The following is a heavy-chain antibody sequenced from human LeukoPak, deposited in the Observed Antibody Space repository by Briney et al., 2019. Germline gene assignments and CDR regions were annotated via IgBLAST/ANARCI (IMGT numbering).Heavy chain of an antibody. CDR2: ISAYNVNA. CDR3: ARGGSSSS. Sequence: ASVKVSCKASGYTFTSYGISWVRQAPGQGLEWMGWISAYNVNANFAQKLQGRVTMTRDTSTSTVYMELSSLRSEDTAVYYCARGGSSSSWGQGTLVTVSS. V-gene: IGHV1-18*01. D-gene: IGHD6-6*01. J-gene: IGHJ5*02. CDR1: GYTFTSYG.